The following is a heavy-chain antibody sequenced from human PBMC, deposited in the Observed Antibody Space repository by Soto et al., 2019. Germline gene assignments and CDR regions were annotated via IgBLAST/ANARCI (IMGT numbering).Heavy chain of an antibody. CDR1: GGSISSGGYY. D-gene: IGHD1-26*01. J-gene: IGHJ4*02. CDR2: IYYSGST. Sequence: QVQLQESGPGLVKPSQTLSLTCTVSGGSISSGGYYWSWIRQHPGKGLEWIGYIYYSGSTYHNPSLHSRXXLXVDXSKNQFSLQLSSFTAADTAVYYCARRSRSGSYFDYWGQGTLVTVSS. V-gene: IGHV4-31*03. CDR3: ARRSRSGSYFDY.